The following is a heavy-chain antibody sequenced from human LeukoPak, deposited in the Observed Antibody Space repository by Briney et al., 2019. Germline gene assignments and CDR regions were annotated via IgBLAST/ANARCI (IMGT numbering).Heavy chain of an antibody. CDR1: GYTFTGYY. J-gene: IGHJ4*02. V-gene: IGHV1-2*02. Sequence: ASVKVSCKASGYTFTGYYMHWVRQAPGQGLEWMGWINPNSGGTNYAQKFQGRVTMTRDTSISTAYMELSRLRSDDTAVYYCARELGVVVVADDYDYWGQGTLVTVSS. CDR2: INPNSGGT. CDR3: ARELGVVVVADDYDY. D-gene: IGHD2-15*01.